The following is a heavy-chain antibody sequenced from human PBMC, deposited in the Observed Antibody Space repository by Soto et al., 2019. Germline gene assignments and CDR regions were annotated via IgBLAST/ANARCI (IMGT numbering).Heavy chain of an antibody. CDR3: ARIGVNTAMDRFNFDY. D-gene: IGHD5-18*01. Sequence: QVQLVQSGAEVKKPGASVKVSCKASGYTFTSYYMHWVRQAPGQGLEWMGIINPSGGSTSYAQKFQGRVSMTRDTSTSTVYMELSSLRSEDTAVYYCARIGVNTAMDRFNFDYWGQGTLVTVSS. CDR1: GYTFTSYY. V-gene: IGHV1-46*01. J-gene: IGHJ4*02. CDR2: INPSGGST.